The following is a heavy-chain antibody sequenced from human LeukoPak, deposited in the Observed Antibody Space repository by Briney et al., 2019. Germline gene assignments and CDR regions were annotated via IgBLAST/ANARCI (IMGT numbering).Heavy chain of an antibody. CDR1: GFTFRNFA. CDR3: AKDACDLDAFDI. J-gene: IGHJ3*02. Sequence: GGSLRLSCTASGFTFRNFAIIWVRQAPGKGLEWVSSISGSGFSTYYVDSVKGRFTVSRDNSKNTLYLQMTSLRAEDTAIYYCAKDACDLDAFDIWGQGTMVTVSS. CDR2: ISGSGFST. V-gene: IGHV3-23*01. D-gene: IGHD2-21*02.